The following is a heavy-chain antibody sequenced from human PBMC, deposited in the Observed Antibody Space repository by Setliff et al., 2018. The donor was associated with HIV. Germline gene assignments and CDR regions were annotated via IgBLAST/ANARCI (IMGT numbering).Heavy chain of an antibody. CDR3: ARGVVLMGITTRWFDP. V-gene: IGHV4-34*01. D-gene: IGHD3-22*01. CDR1: GGSFSDYY. Sequence: KTSETLSLTCAVYGGSFSDYYWNWIRQPPGKGLEWIGEINHSGSTNYNPSLKSRVTISLDTSKNQFSLKLSSVSAADTAVYYCARGVVLMGITTRWFDPWGQGTLVTVSS. J-gene: IGHJ5*02. CDR2: INHSGST.